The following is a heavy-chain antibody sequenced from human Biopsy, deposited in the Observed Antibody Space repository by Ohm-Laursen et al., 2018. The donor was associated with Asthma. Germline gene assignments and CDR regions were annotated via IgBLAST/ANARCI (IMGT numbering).Heavy chain of an antibody. CDR2: ISKDASTQ. Sequence: SLRLSCAATGFSFSNFAIHWVRQAPGKGLEWVGVISKDASTQDYADSVKGRFTMARDNSKNTLDLQMNSLREEGTAVYYCVRDGTDDAFDIWGQGTVVSVSS. CDR1: GFSFSNFA. D-gene: IGHD1-1*01. CDR3: VRDGTDDAFDI. V-gene: IGHV3-30*05. J-gene: IGHJ3*02.